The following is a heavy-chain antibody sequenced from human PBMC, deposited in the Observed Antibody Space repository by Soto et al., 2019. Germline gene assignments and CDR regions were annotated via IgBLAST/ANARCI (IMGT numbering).Heavy chain of an antibody. J-gene: IGHJ5*02. CDR2: ISGSNGDT. V-gene: IGHV1-18*04. Sequence: GASVKVSCKASGYTFTSYGISWVRQAPGQGLEWMGWISGSNGDTNYAQKLQGRVTMTTDTSTTTAYLELRSLRSDDTAVYYCARHHGPTTSENWFDPWGQGTLVTVSS. D-gene: IGHD5-12*01. CDR1: GYTFTSYG. CDR3: ARHHGPTTSENWFDP.